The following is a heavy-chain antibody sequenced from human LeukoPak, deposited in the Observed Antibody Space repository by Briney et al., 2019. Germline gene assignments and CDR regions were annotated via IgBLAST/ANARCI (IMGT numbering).Heavy chain of an antibody. D-gene: IGHD3-16*01. CDR3: ARADRAGGYDY. CDR2: ISYDGSNK. Sequence: GGSLRLSCAASGFTFSSYAMHWVRQAPGKGLEWVAVISYDGSNKYYADSLKGRFTISRDNSKNTLYLQMNSLRAEDTAVYYCARADRAGGYDYWGQGTLVTVSS. V-gene: IGHV3-30-3*01. CDR1: GFTFSSYA. J-gene: IGHJ4*02.